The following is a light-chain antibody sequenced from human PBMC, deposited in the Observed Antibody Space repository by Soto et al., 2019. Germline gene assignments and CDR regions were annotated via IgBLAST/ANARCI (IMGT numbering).Light chain of an antibody. V-gene: IGKV3-15*01. Sequence: EIVMTQSPATLSVSPGERATLSCRASQSVNINLAWYQQKPGQAPRLLIYGTSTRATGVPARFSGSGSGTEFTLTISRLEPEDFALYYCQHYGRSPITFGQGTRLEIK. CDR3: QHYGRSPIT. CDR2: GTS. J-gene: IGKJ5*01. CDR1: QSVNIN.